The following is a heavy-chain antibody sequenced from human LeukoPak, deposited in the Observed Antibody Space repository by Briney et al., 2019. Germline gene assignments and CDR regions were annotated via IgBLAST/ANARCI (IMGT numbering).Heavy chain of an antibody. J-gene: IGHJ6*02. CDR1: GGSISSYY. CDR3: ARGRTSGYYYGMDV. D-gene: IGHD3-10*01. CDR2: IYYSGST. V-gene: IGHV4-59*01. Sequence: SETLSLTCTVSGGSISSYYWSWIRQPPGKGLGSIGYIYYSGSTNYNPSLKSRVTISVDTSKNQFSLKLSSVTAADTAVYYCARGRTSGYYYGMDVWGQGTTVTVSS.